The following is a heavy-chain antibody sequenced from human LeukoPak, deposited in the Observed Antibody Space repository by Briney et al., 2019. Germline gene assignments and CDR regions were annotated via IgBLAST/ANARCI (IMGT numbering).Heavy chain of an antibody. D-gene: IGHD2-2*01. CDR1: GVTFSSYA. J-gene: IGHJ4*02. V-gene: IGHV3-23*01. CDR2: ISGSGGST. CDR3: AKDKTQDIVVVPAAIIFDY. Sequence: AGSLRLSCAASGVTFSSYAMSWIRQAPGKGLEWVSAISGSGGSTYYADSVKGRFTISRDNSKNTLYLQMNSLRAEDTAVYYCAKDKTQDIVVVPAAIIFDYWGQGTLVTVSS.